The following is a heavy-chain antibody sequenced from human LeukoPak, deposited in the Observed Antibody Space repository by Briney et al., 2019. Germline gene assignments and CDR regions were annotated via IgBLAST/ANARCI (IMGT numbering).Heavy chain of an antibody. V-gene: IGHV1-2*02. D-gene: IGHD2-15*01. CDR1: GYTFTNYY. Sequence: ASVKVSYKASGYTFTNYYIHWVRQAPGQGLEWMERIKPHSGGTNYAQKLQGRVTMTRDTSISTAYMELSSLRSDDTAVYYCARDKDFLVVVPATDAFDIWGQGTMVTVSS. CDR3: ARDKDFLVVVPATDAFDI. J-gene: IGHJ3*02. CDR2: IKPHSGGT.